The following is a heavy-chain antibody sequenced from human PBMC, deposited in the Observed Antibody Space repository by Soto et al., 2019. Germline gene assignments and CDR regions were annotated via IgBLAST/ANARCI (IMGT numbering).Heavy chain of an antibody. CDR2: IYYSGST. CDR1: GGSISSSSYY. J-gene: IGHJ6*02. Sequence: PSETLSLTCTVSGGSISSSSYYWGWIRQPPGKGLEWIGSIYYSGSTYYNPSLKSRVTISVDTSKNQFSLKLSSVTAADTAVYYCARLVSYSSGWYKDVQGYGMDVWGQGTTVTVSS. CDR3: ARLVSYSSGWYKDVQGYGMDV. V-gene: IGHV4-39*01. D-gene: IGHD6-19*01.